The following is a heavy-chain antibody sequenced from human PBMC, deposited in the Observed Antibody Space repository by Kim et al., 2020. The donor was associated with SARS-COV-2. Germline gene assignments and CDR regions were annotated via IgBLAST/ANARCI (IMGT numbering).Heavy chain of an antibody. V-gene: IGHV3-33*01. Sequence: GGSLRLSCAASGFTFSSYGMHWVRQAPGKGLEWVAVIWYEGSNKYYADSVKGRFTISRDNSKNTLYLQMNSLRAEDTAVYYCARGVGYCSSTSCYYYFDYWGQGTLVTVSS. CDR2: IWYEGSNK. J-gene: IGHJ4*02. CDR3: ARGVGYCSSTSCYYYFDY. D-gene: IGHD2-2*01. CDR1: GFTFSSYG.